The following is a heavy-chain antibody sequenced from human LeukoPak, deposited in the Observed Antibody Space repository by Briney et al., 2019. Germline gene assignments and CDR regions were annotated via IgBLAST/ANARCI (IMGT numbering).Heavy chain of an antibody. Sequence: GASVKVSCKASGYTFTSYYMHWVRQAPGQGLEWMGIINPSGGSTSYAQKFQGRVTMTRDTSTSTVYMELSSLGSEDTAVYYCARDRSRSGYYSYYFDYWGQGTLVTVSS. J-gene: IGHJ4*02. CDR3: ARDRSRSGYYSYYFDY. CDR2: INPSGGST. V-gene: IGHV1-46*01. D-gene: IGHD3-3*01. CDR1: GYTFTSYY.